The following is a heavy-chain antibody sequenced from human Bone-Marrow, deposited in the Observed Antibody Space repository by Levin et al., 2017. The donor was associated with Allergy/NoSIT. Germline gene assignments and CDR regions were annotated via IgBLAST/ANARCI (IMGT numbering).Heavy chain of an antibody. D-gene: IGHD2-15*01. Sequence: GGSLRLSCAASGFTFRRYAMHWVRQAPGKGLEWVALISFDETNKYYADSVKGRFTISRDNSRNTLYLQMNSLRPEDTAVYYCARAPPGSHCSGGRCQGYYYMDVWGKGTTVTVSS. CDR2: ISFDETNK. J-gene: IGHJ6*03. V-gene: IGHV3-30-3*01. CDR3: ARAPPGSHCSGGRCQGYYYMDV. CDR1: GFTFRRYA.